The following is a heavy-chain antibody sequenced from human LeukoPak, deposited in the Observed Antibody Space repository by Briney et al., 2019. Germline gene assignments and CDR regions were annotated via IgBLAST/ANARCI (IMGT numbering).Heavy chain of an antibody. D-gene: IGHD3-22*01. Sequence: GGSLRLSCAASGFTVSSNYMSWVRQAPGKGLEWVSVIYVSGSRYYAYSVKGGFTISRDNSKNTMYLQMNSLRAEETAVYYWARGSDGYYYDSSGYYFDYWGQGTLVTVSS. CDR1: GFTVSSNY. V-gene: IGHV3-53*01. J-gene: IGHJ4*02. CDR2: IYVSGSR. CDR3: ARGSDGYYYDSSGYYFDY.